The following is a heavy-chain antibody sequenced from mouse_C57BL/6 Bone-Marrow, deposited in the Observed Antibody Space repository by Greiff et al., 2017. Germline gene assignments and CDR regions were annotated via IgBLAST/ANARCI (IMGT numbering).Heavy chain of an antibody. CDR1: GFTFSDYG. CDR3: ARRATVTTSLDY. D-gene: IGHD2-2*01. V-gene: IGHV5-17*01. Sequence: EVKFEESGGGLVKPGGSLKLSCAASGFTFSDYGMHWVRQAPEKGLEWVAYISSGSSTIYYADTVKGRFTISRDNAKNTLFLQMTSLRSEDTAMYYCARRATVTTSLDYWGQGTTLTVSS. CDR2: ISSGSSTI. J-gene: IGHJ2*01.